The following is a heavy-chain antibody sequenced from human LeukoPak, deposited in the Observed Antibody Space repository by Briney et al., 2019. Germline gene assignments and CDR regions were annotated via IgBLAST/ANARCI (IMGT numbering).Heavy chain of an antibody. CDR1: GFTVSSNY. CDR2: IYSGGST. V-gene: IGHV3-53*01. Sequence: GGPLRLSCAASGFTVSSNYMSWVRQAPGKGLEWVSVIYSGGSTYYADSVKGRFTISRDNSKNTLYLQMNSLRAEDTAVYYCARGYHYYDSSGYYPYFDYWGQGTLVTVSS. D-gene: IGHD3-22*01. CDR3: ARGYHYYDSSGYYPYFDY. J-gene: IGHJ4*02.